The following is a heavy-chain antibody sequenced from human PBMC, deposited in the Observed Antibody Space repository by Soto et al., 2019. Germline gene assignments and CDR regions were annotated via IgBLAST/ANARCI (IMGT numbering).Heavy chain of an antibody. CDR2: INHSGST. D-gene: IGHD3-9*01. Sequence: PSETLSLTCAVYGGSFSGYYWSWIRQPPGKGLEWIGEINHSGSTNYNPSLKSRVTIPVDTSKNQFSLKLSSVTAADTAVYYCARTGEIRYSLQGFDYWGQGTLVTVSS. V-gene: IGHV4-34*01. J-gene: IGHJ4*02. CDR1: GGSFSGYY. CDR3: ARTGEIRYSLQGFDY.